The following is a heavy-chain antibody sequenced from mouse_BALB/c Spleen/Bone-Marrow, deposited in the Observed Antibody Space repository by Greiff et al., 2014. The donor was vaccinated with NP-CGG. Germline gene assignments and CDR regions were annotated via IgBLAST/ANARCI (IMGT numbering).Heavy chain of an antibody. D-gene: IGHD1-1*01. J-gene: IGHJ1*01. CDR2: INPYNDGT. CDR1: GYTFTSYV. Sequence: LVESGPELVKPGASVKMSCKASGYTFTSYVIHWVKQKPGQGLEWIGYINPYNDGTKYNEKFKGKATLTSDKSSSTAYVELSSLTSEDSAVYYCARGGYYGTSLYWYFDVWGAGTTVTVSS. CDR3: ARGGYYGTSLYWYFDV. V-gene: IGHV1-14*01.